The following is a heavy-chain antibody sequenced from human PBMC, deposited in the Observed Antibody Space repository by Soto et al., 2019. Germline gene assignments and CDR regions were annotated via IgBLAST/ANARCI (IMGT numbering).Heavy chain of an antibody. J-gene: IGHJ4*02. V-gene: IGHV4-30-4*01. CDR3: ARGPTSDTVDY. CDR1: GGSITNNNYY. Sequence: QVQLQESGPGLVEPSQTLSLTCTVSGGSITNNNYYWSWIRQPPGKGLEWIGHMYNSGTTYSNPFLKGRVTRSAENSKHQYSPNLSSATAADTAVYYGARGPTSDTVDYWGQGTLVTVAS. CDR2: MYNSGTT.